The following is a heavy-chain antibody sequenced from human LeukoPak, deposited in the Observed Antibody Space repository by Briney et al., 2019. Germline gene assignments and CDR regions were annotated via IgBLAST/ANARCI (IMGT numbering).Heavy chain of an antibody. D-gene: IGHD3-9*01. V-gene: IGHV3-21*01. J-gene: IGHJ4*02. CDR3: ARELGILTGYRPYYFDY. Sequence: GGSLRLSCAASGFTFSSYSMNWVRQAPGKGLEWVSSISSSSSYIYYADSVKGRFTISRDNAKSSLYLQMNSLRAEDTAVYYCARELGILTGYRPYYFDYWGQGTLVTVSS. CDR1: GFTFSSYS. CDR2: ISSSSSYI.